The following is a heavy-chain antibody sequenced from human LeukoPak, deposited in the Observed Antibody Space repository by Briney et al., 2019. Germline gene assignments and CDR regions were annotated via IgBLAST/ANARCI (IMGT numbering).Heavy chain of an antibody. D-gene: IGHD5-12*01. J-gene: IGHJ5*02. CDR3: AREVASSPNWFDP. V-gene: IGHV4-61*08. Sequence: PSETLSLTCTVSGGSISSGDYYWSWIRQPPGKGLEWIGYIYYSGSTNYNPSLKSRVTISVDTSKNQFSLKLSSVTAADTAVYYCAREVASSPNWFDPWGQGTLVTVSS. CDR1: GGSISSGDYY. CDR2: IYYSGST.